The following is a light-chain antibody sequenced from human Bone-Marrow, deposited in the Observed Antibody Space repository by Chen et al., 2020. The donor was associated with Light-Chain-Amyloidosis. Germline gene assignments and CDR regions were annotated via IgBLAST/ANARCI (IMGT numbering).Light chain of an antibody. CDR1: SSNIGAGYN. V-gene: IGLV1-40*01. Sequence: QSVLTQPPSASGTPGQRVTISCTGTSSNIGAGYNVHWYQHLPGRAPKLLIHDDTNRPSGVPDRFSASKSGTSASLAITGLQAEDEADYYCQSYDNSLSGFYVFGTGTQVSVL. J-gene: IGLJ1*01. CDR2: DDT. CDR3: QSYDNSLSGFYV.